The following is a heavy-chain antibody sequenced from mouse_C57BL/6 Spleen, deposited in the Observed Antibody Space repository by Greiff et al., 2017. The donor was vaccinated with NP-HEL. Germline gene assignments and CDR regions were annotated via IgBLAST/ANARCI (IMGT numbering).Heavy chain of an antibody. V-gene: IGHV1-69*01. CDR2: IDPSDSYT. CDR1: GYTFTSYW. J-gene: IGHJ2*01. CDR3: ARWGLSYYGSSYGDY. D-gene: IGHD1-1*01. Sequence: QVQLQQSGAELVMPGASVKLSCKASGYTFTSYWMHWVKQRPGQGLEWIGEIDPSDSYTNYNQKFKGKSTLTVDKSSSTAYMQLSSLTSEDSAVYYCARWGLSYYGSSYGDYWGQGTTLTVSS.